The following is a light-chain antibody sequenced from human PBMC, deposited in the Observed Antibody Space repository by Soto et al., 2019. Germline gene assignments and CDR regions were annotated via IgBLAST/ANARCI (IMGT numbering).Light chain of an antibody. J-gene: IGLJ1*01. Sequence: QSVLTQPPSASGTPGPTVTISCSASSFDIGTNSVYWYQQLPGTTPKLLIYINNQRPSGVPERFSGSKSGTSASLAISGLRPEDEADYYCPAWDDSLSGYVFGTGTKVTVL. CDR2: INN. CDR3: PAWDDSLSGYV. V-gene: IGLV1-47*02. CDR1: SFDIGTNS.